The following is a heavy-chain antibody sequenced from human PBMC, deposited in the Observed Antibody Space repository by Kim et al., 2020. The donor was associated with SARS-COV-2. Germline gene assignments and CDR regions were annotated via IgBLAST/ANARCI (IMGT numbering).Heavy chain of an antibody. Sequence: GGSLRLSCAVSGFTFSGYGMNWVRQAPGKGLEWISSISSSSYIYYADSVKGRFTISRDNAKNSLYLQMNSLRAEDTAVYYCASENMAISGVGNKKYYFDYWGQGTLSPSPQ. CDR3: ASENMAISGVGNKKYYFDY. D-gene: IGHD3-3*01. CDR1: GFTFSGYG. V-gene: IGHV3-21*01. CDR2: ISSSSYI. J-gene: IGHJ4*02.